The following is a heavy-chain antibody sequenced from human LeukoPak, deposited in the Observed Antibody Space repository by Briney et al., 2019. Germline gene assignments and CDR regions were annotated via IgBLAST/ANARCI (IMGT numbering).Heavy chain of an antibody. V-gene: IGHV4-38-2*02. CDR1: GYSISSGYY. CDR3: ARAYCNSATCSGVGYFDL. CDR2: VYYSGST. D-gene: IGHD2-2*01. J-gene: IGHJ2*01. Sequence: SETLSLTCTVSGYSISSGYYWGWIRQPPGKGLEWIGSVYYSGSTYYNPSFKSRVTLAVDTSKNQFSLKLSSVTAADTAVYYCARAYCNSATCSGVGYFDLWGRGTLVTVSS.